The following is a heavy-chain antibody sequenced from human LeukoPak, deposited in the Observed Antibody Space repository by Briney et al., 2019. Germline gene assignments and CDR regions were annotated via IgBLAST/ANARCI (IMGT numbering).Heavy chain of an antibody. V-gene: IGHV4-39*07. J-gene: IGHJ4*02. CDR1: GGSVSSGSYY. CDR2: INHSGST. CDR3: ARGSVAAAYTY. Sequence: PSQSLSLTCTVSGGSVSSGSYYWSWIRQPPGRGLEWIGEINHSGSTKYNPSLKSRVTISVDTSRNQFSLKLSSVTAADTAVYYCARGSVAAAYTYWGQRTLVTVSS. D-gene: IGHD6-13*01.